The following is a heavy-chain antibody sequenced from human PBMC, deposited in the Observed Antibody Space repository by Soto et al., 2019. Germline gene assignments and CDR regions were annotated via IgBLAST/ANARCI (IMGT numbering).Heavy chain of an antibody. V-gene: IGHV4-61*08. CDR1: GGSVSSGDYF. CDR3: ARLFRTYYYDSSGSGMDV. CDR2: IYYSGTT. J-gene: IGHJ6*02. Sequence: SETLSLTCNVSGGSVSSGDYFWSWLRQPPGKGLEWIGNIYYSGTTNYNPSLKSRVTLSVDMSRNQFYLQLDSVTAADTAVYYCARLFRTYYYDSSGSGMDVWGQGTTVTVS. D-gene: IGHD3-22*01.